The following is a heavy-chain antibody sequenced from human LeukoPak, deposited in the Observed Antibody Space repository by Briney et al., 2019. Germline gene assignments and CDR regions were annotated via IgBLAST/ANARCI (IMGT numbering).Heavy chain of an antibody. D-gene: IGHD1-20*01. Sequence: PGGSLRLSCAASGFTFSDYNMNWVRQAPGKGLEWVSYISSGSVTIYYADSVKGRFTISRDNAKNSLYLQMNSLRAEDTAVYYCARDRVNWNDGVDYWGQGTLVTVPS. CDR3: ARDRVNWNDGVDY. CDR1: GFTFSDYN. CDR2: ISSGSVTI. V-gene: IGHV3-48*01. J-gene: IGHJ4*02.